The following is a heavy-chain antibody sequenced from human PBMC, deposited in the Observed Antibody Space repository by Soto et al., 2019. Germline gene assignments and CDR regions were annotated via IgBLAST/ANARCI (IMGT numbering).Heavy chain of an antibody. CDR2: ISSSGSTI. V-gene: IGHV3-11*01. CDR1: GFNFSGYY. Sequence: GGSMSLSCAASGFNFSGYYMSWLRPAPGKGLEWVSYISSSGSTIYYADSVKGRFTISRDNAKNSLYLQMNSLRAEDTAVYYCARGQDDILTVYAYWGQGTLVTVSS. CDR3: ARGQDDILTVYAY. J-gene: IGHJ4*02. D-gene: IGHD3-9*01.